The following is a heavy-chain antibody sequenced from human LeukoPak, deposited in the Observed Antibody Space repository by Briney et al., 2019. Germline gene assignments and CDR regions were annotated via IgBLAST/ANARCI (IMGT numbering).Heavy chain of an antibody. Sequence: SETLSLTCAAYGGSFSGYYWSWIRQPPGKGLEWIGEINHSGSTNYNPSLKSRVTISVDTSKNQSSLKLSSVTVADTAVYYCAKDGIAAKYDYWGQGTLVTVSS. V-gene: IGHV4-34*01. CDR3: AKDGIAAKYDY. CDR2: INHSGST. D-gene: IGHD6-13*01. J-gene: IGHJ4*02. CDR1: GGSFSGYY.